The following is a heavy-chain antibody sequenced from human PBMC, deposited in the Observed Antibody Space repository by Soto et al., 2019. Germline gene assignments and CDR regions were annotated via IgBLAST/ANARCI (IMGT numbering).Heavy chain of an antibody. J-gene: IGHJ3*02. CDR2: IIPIFGTA. CDR1: GGTFSSCA. V-gene: IGHV1-69*01. CDR3: ARVPRVTMIVVGYAFDI. Sequence: QVQLVQSGAEVKKPGSSVKVSCKASGGTFSSCAISWVRQAPGQGLEWMGGIIPIFGTANYAQKFQGRVTITADESTSTAYMELSSLRSEDTAVYYCARVPRVTMIVVGYAFDIWGQGTMVTVSS. D-gene: IGHD3-22*01.